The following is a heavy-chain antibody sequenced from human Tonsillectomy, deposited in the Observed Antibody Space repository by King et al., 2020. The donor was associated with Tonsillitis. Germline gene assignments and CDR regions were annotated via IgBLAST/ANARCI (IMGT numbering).Heavy chain of an antibody. V-gene: IGHV4-59*01. J-gene: IGHJ2*01. CDR2: IYNSEST. CDR3: ARVPTYDYDSGGYYSFYWYFDL. Sequence: VQLQESGPGLVKPLETLSLTCTVSGGSISSNYWSWIRQPPGKGLEWIGYIYNSESTSYNPSLKSRVTISVDMSKNQFSLKLSSVTAADTAVYYCARVPTYDYDSGGYYSFYWYFDLWGRGTLVTVSS. D-gene: IGHD3-22*01. CDR1: GGSISSNY.